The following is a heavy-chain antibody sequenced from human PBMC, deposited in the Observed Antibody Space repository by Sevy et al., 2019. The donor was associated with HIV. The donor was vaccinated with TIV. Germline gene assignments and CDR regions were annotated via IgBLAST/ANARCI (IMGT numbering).Heavy chain of an antibody. CDR3: ATLSSPMPNSGWYDFFDH. J-gene: IGHJ4*02. CDR1: GFTFSTYW. V-gene: IGHV3-7*01. Sequence: GGSLRLSCAASGFTFSTYWMSWVRQAPGKGLEWVANIKQDGSDKNYMDSVKGRFTISRDNAKNSLYLQMSSLRAEDMAVYYCATLSSPMPNSGWYDFFDHWGQGTLVTVSS. CDR2: IKQDGSDK. D-gene: IGHD6-19*01.